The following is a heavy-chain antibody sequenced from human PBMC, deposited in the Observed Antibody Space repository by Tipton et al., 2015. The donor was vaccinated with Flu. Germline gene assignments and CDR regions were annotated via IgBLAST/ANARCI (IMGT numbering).Heavy chain of an antibody. V-gene: IGHV3-74*01. J-gene: IGHJ4*02. Sequence: QLVQSGGGLIQPGGSLRLSCLISGFSFSSHWLYWVRQVPGKGPVCVSRINSDGSRTDYVDSVRGRFTMSRDNAKSSLYLQMNSLRAEDTAVYYCARDRGGTPGYWGQGTLVTVSS. CDR1: GFSFSSHW. CDR3: ARDRGGTPGY. CDR2: INSDGSRT.